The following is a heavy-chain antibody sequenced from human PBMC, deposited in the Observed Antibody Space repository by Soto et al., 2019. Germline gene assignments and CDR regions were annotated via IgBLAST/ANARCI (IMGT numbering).Heavy chain of an antibody. Sequence: QVQLQESGPGLVKPSETLSLTCTVSGGSVSSGSYYWSWIRQPPGKGLEWIGYIYYSGSTNYNPSLMSRATISVDTSKNQFSLKLSSVTAADTAVYYCARGIEGWYQGRYYYGMDVWGQGTTVTVSS. J-gene: IGHJ6*02. CDR3: ARGIEGWYQGRYYYGMDV. V-gene: IGHV4-61*01. CDR1: GGSVSSGSYY. CDR2: IYYSGST. D-gene: IGHD6-19*01.